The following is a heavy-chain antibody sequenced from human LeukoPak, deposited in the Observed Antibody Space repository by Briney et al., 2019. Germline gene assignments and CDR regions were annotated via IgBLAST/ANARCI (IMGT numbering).Heavy chain of an antibody. CDR3: ARGASSSWRDNWFDP. CDR2: INPSGGST. D-gene: IGHD6-13*01. Sequence: AASVKVSCKASGYTFTSYYMHWVRQAPGQGLEWMGIINPSGGSTSYAQKFQGRVTMTRDMSTSTVYMELSSLRSEDTAVYYWARGASSSWRDNWFDPWGQGTLVTVSS. V-gene: IGHV1-46*01. CDR1: GYTFTSYY. J-gene: IGHJ5*02.